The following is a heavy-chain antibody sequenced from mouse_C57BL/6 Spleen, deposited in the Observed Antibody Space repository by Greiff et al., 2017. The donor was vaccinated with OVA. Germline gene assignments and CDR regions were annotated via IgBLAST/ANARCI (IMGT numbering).Heavy chain of an antibody. CDR2: IDPSDSYT. CDR1: GYTFTSYW. Sequence: QVQLQQPEAELVMPGASVKLSCKASGYTFTSYWMHWVKQRPGQGLEWIGEIDPSDSYTNYNQKFKGKSTLTVDKSSSTAYMQLSSLTSEDSAVYYCARDYAPDGAYWGQGTLVTVSA. J-gene: IGHJ3*01. V-gene: IGHV1-69*01. D-gene: IGHD1-1*02. CDR3: ARDYAPDGAY.